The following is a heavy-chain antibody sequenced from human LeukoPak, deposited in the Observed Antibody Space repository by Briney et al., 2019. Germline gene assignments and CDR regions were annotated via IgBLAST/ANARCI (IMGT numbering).Heavy chain of an antibody. D-gene: IGHD3-10*01. CDR2: ISAYNGNT. Sequence: GASVKVSCKASGYTFTSYGISWVRQAPGQGLEWMGWISAYNGNTNYAQKLQGRVTMTTDTSTSTAYMELRSLRSDDTAVYYCARDDRNYDSGSKNYYYYGMDVWGQGTTVTVSS. J-gene: IGHJ6*02. CDR3: ARDDRNYDSGSKNYYYYGMDV. V-gene: IGHV1-18*01. CDR1: GYTFTSYG.